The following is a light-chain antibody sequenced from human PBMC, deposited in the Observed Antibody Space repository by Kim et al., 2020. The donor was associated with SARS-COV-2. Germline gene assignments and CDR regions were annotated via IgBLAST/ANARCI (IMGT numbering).Light chain of an antibody. CDR1: RSNTGTNS. CDR3: AAWDGSLSAWL. V-gene: IGLV1-47*01. J-gene: IGLJ3*02. Sequence: GQSVTIPCSGSRSNTGTNSVYWYQQFPGAAPKLLIYRNNQRPSGVPDRFSGSKSGTSASLAISGLRSEDEADYYCAAWDGSLSAWLFGGGTQLTVL. CDR2: RNN.